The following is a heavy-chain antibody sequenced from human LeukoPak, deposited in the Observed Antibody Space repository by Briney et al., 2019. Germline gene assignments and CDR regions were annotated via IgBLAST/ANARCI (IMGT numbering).Heavy chain of an antibody. CDR2: ISYDGSNK. CDR1: GFTFSSYA. J-gene: IGHJ4*02. V-gene: IGHV3-30*04. D-gene: IGHD3-16*01. Sequence: GRSLRLSCAASGFTFSSYAMHWVRQAPGKGLEWVAVISYDGSNKYYADSVKGRFTISRDNSKNTLYLQMNSLRAEDTAVYYCARDWESYFDYWGQGTLVTASS. CDR3: ARDWESYFDY.